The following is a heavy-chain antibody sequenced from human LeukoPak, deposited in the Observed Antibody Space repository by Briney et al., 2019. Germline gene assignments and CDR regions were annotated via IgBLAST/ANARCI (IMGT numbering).Heavy chain of an antibody. CDR1: GGTFSSYA. J-gene: IGHJ3*02. CDR3: ARPLNDWSYVWGSSLDAFDI. CDR2: IIPIFGTA. D-gene: IGHD3-16*01. Sequence: SVRVSCKASGGTFSSYAISWVRQAPGQGLERMGGIIPIFGTANYAQKFQGRVTITTDESTSTAYMELSSLRSEDTAVYYCARPLNDWSYVWGSSLDAFDIWGQGTMVTVSS. V-gene: IGHV1-69*05.